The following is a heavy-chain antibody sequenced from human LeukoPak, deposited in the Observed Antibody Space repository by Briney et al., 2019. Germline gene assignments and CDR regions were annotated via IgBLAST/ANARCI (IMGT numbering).Heavy chain of an antibody. V-gene: IGHV4-4*07. Sequence: SETLSLTCTVSGGSISSYYWSWIRQPAGKGLEWIGRIYTSGSTNYNPSLKSRVTMSVDTSKNQFSLKLSPVTAADTAVYYCVRLSSRSAFDIWGQGTMVTVSS. D-gene: IGHD2-15*01. CDR1: GGSISSYY. CDR3: VRLSSRSAFDI. J-gene: IGHJ3*02. CDR2: IYTSGST.